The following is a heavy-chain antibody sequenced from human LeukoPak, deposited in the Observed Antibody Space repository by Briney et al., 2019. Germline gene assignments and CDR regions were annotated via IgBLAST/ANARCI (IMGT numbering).Heavy chain of an antibody. CDR1: GFPFYNFW. V-gene: IGHV3-7*01. CDR2: IKEDGSRK. D-gene: IGHD2-21*02. Sequence: GSLELSRAGPGFPFYNFWMSWVRQAPGKGLGWLANIKEDGSRKYYVDSVKGRFTISRDNAKKSLFLQMNSLRAEDTAVYYCARDGVTSSVDYWGQGTLVTVSS. CDR3: ARDGVTSSVDY. J-gene: IGHJ4*02.